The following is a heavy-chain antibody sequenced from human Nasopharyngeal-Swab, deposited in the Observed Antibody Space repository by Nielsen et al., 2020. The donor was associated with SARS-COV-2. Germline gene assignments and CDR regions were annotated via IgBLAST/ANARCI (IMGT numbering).Heavy chain of an antibody. V-gene: IGHV3-23*01. J-gene: IGHJ4*02. CDR3: AKGAVEMATISLLDY. Sequence: GESLKISCAASGFTFSSYAMRWGRQAPGKGLEWVSAISGSGGSTYYADSVKGRFTISRDNSKNTLYLQMNSLRAEDTAVYYCAKGAVEMATISLLDYWGQGTLVTVSS. D-gene: IGHD5-24*01. CDR1: GFTFSSYA. CDR2: ISGSGGST.